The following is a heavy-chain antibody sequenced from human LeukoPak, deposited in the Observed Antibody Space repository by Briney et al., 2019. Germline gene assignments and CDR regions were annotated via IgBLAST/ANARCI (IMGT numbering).Heavy chain of an antibody. D-gene: IGHD5-18*01. V-gene: IGHV4-59*01. J-gene: IGHJ3*02. CDR2: IYYSGST. CDR3: ARDGLWIQNAFDI. Sequence: SETLSLTCTVSGGSISSYYWSWIRQPPGKGLEWIGYIYYSGSTNYNPSLKSRVTISVDTSKNQFSLKLSSVTAADTAVYYCARDGLWIQNAFDIWGQGTMVTVSA. CDR1: GGSISSYY.